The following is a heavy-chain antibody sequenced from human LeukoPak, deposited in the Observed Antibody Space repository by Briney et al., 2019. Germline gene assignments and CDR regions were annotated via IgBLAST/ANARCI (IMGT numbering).Heavy chain of an antibody. CDR3: ARGEVYSSSIGFDY. CDR2: IYYSGDT. V-gene: IGHV4-59*01. Sequence: MPSETLSLTCTVSGGSIRSYYWSWSRQPPGKGLEWIGFIYYSGDTYYNPSLKSRVTISVDTSKNQFSLKLSSVTAADTAVYYCARGEVYSSSIGFDYWGQGTLVTVSS. J-gene: IGHJ4*02. CDR1: GGSIRSYY. D-gene: IGHD6-6*01.